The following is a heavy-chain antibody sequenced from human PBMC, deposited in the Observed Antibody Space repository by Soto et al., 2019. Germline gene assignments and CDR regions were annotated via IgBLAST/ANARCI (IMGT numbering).Heavy chain of an antibody. CDR3: ARVLDVVVAATGDY. J-gene: IGHJ4*02. CDR1: GYTFTGYY. D-gene: IGHD2-15*01. CDR2: INPNSGGT. Sequence: ASVKVSFKASGYTFTGYYMHWVRQAPGQGLEWMGWINPNSGGTNYAQKFQGRVTMTRDTSISTAYMELSRLRSDDTAVYYCARVLDVVVAATGDYWGQGTLVTVSS. V-gene: IGHV1-2*02.